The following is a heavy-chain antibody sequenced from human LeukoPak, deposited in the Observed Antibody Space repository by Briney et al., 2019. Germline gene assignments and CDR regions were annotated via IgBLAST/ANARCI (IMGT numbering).Heavy chain of an antibody. CDR2: IRGGGEK. V-gene: IGHV3-23*01. D-gene: IGHD2-2*03. CDR1: GFSFTTYA. CDR3: AKANWISDADAVW. J-gene: IGHJ4*02. Sequence: GGSLRLSCAASGFSFTTYAMSWVRQAPARGLEWVSSIRGGGEKFYADFVRGRYTLSRDDSTNTVYLQLNNLRVEDTAIYYCAKANWISDADAVWWGQGTLVTVSS.